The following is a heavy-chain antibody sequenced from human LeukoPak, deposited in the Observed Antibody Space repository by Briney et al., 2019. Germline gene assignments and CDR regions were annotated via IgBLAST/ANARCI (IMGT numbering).Heavy chain of an antibody. CDR1: GGSISSYY. CDR3: ARVYDILTGWFDP. Sequence: SETLSLTCTVSGGSISSYYWSWIRQPPGKGLEWIGYIYYSGSTNYNPSLKSRVTISVDTSKNQFSLKLSSVTAADTAVYYGARVYDILTGWFDPWGQGTLVTVSS. J-gene: IGHJ5*02. V-gene: IGHV4-59*01. CDR2: IYYSGST. D-gene: IGHD3-9*01.